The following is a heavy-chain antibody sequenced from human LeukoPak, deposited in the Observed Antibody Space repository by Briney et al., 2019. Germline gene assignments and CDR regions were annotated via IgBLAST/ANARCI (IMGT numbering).Heavy chain of an antibody. D-gene: IGHD6-13*01. Sequence: SETLSLTCTVSGDSISSYYWSWIRQPPGKGLEWLGYIYYSGSTNFNPSLKSRVTMSVHTSKNQSSLRLSSVTAADTAVYYCARGRWGIAAAGTSYWGQGTLVAVSS. J-gene: IGHJ4*02. CDR2: IYYSGST. V-gene: IGHV4-59*01. CDR1: GDSISSYY. CDR3: ARGRWGIAAAGTSY.